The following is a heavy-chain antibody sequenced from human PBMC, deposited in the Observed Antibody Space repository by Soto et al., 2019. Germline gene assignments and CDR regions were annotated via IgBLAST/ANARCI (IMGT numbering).Heavy chain of an antibody. CDR1: GDSVSSNSAA. J-gene: IGHJ6*02. CDR2: TYYRSKWYS. D-gene: IGHD6-6*01. V-gene: IGHV6-1*01. CDR3: ARDGLVSIAAHCGSMDV. Sequence: SPTLSITCAISGDSVSSNSAAWNWIRQSPSRGLEWLGRTYYRSKWYSDYAVSVKSRITINPDTSKNQFSLQLNSVTPEDTAVYYCARDGLVSIAAHCGSMDVWGQGTMVTVSS.